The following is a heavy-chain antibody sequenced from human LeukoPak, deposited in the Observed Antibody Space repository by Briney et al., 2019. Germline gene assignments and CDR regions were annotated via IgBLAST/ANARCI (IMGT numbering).Heavy chain of an antibody. D-gene: IGHD1-26*01. CDR3: ARDRYSGSYGGVFDY. CDR1: GFTFSSYG. CDR2: ISSGSSTI. Sequence: PGGSLRLSCAASGFTFSSYGMHWVRQAPGKGLEWVSFISSGSSTIYYADSVKGRFTISRDNAKNSLYLQMNSLRDEDTAVYYCARDRYSGSYGGVFDYWGQGTLVTVSS. J-gene: IGHJ4*02. V-gene: IGHV3-48*02.